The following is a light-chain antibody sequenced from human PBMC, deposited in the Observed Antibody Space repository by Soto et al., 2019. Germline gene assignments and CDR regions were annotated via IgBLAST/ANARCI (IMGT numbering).Light chain of an antibody. Sequence: IVLQMSAGTLSLTPGERATLSCKTSQSRGSNFLAWYQHKPGQAPRLLIYASSNRATGIPDRFSGSASGTDFTLTINRLEPEDFAVYYCQQFGRSPITVGQGGRLE. CDR3: QQFGRSPIT. V-gene: IGKV3-20*01. CDR2: ASS. CDR1: QSRGSNF. J-gene: IGKJ5*01.